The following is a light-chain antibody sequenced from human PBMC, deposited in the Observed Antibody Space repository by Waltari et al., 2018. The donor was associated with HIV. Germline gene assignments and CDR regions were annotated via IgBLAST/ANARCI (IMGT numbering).Light chain of an antibody. V-gene: IGKV1-12*01. Sequence: IQMSQSPTSISPSIGDNVTMICRASQVIHRDLAWYHQKPGKSPKIVIHHASTLQSGVSPRFSASGSGAAFALAISNLQLEDFATYDCQQANSFPHTFGEGTKL. CDR3: QQANSFPHT. CDR1: QVIHRD. CDR2: HAS. J-gene: IGKJ2*01.